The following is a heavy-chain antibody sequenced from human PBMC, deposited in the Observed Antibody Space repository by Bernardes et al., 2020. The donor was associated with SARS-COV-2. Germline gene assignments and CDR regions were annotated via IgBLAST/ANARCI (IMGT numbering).Heavy chain of an antibody. CDR1: GGFISAYY. CDR3: ARGFDY. CDR2: LYYTGST. Sequence: CTFIGGFISAYYWTWLRKRPGKGLEWIGYLYYTGSTNYNPSLQSRVTISVDTSKNQFSLTLSSVTAADTAVYYCARGFDYWGQGILVTVSS. J-gene: IGHJ4*02. V-gene: IGHV4-59*01.